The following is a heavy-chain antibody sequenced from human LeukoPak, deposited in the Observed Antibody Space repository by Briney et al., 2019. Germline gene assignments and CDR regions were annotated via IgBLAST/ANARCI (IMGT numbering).Heavy chain of an antibody. CDR3: AREGVSVTNFEY. D-gene: IGHD5/OR15-5a*01. Sequence: SETLSLTCTVSGGSISSSSYYWGWIRQPPGKGLEWIGSIYYSGSTYYNPSLKSRVTISVDTSKNQFSLKLSSVTAADTAVYYCAREGVSVTNFEYWSQGTLVTVSS. J-gene: IGHJ4*02. CDR1: GGSISSSSYY. V-gene: IGHV4-39*07. CDR2: IYYSGST.